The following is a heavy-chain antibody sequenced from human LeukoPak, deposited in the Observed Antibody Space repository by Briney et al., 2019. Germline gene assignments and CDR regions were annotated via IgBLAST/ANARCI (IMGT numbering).Heavy chain of an antibody. J-gene: IGHJ5*02. Sequence: SESLSLTCAVYGGSFSGYYWSWIRQPPGKGLGWIGEINHSGSTNYNPSLKSRVTISVDTSKNQFSLKLSSVTAADTAVYYCARGVWYTPYNWFDPWGQGTLVTVSS. CDR1: GGSFSGYY. V-gene: IGHV4-34*01. CDR3: ARGVWYTPYNWFDP. D-gene: IGHD6-13*01. CDR2: INHSGST.